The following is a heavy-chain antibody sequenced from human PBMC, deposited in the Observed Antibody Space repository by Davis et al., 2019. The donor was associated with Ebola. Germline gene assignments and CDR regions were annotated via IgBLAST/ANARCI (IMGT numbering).Heavy chain of an antibody. CDR3: ARILGAPQYYDFPYYYYGMDV. CDR2: IYPGDSDT. J-gene: IGHJ6*02. Sequence: GESLKISCKGSGYSFTSYWIGWVRQMPGKGLEWMGIIYPGDSDTRYSPSFQGQVTISADKSISTAYLQWSSLKASDTAMYYCARILGAPQYYDFPYYYYGMDVWGQGTTVTVSS. D-gene: IGHD3-3*01. CDR1: GYSFTSYW. V-gene: IGHV5-51*01.